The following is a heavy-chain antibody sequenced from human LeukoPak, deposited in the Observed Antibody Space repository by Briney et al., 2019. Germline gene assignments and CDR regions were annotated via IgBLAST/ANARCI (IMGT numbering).Heavy chain of an antibody. CDR1: GFNFNNYA. CDR3: AKDIGYCTNGVCHPPYNWFDR. CDR2: ISGSGGST. V-gene: IGHV3-23*01. J-gene: IGHJ5*02. Sequence: GGSLRLSCAASGFNFNNYAVSWVRQAPGKGLEWVSAISGSGGSTYYADSVKGRFTISRDNSKNTLYLQMNSLRAEDTAVYYCAKDIGYCTNGVCHPPYNWFDRWGQGALVTVSS. D-gene: IGHD2-8*01.